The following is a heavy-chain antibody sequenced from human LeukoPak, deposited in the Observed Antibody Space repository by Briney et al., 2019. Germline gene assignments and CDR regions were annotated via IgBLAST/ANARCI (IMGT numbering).Heavy chain of an antibody. CDR3: AELGITMIGGV. D-gene: IGHD3-10*02. Sequence: GGSLRLSCAASGFTFSSYEMNWVRQAPGKGLEWVSYISSSGSTIYYADSVKDRFTISRDNAKNSLYLQMNSLRAEDTAVYYCAELGITMIGGVWGEGTTVTISS. CDR2: ISSSGSTI. V-gene: IGHV3-48*03. CDR1: GFTFSSYE. J-gene: IGHJ6*04.